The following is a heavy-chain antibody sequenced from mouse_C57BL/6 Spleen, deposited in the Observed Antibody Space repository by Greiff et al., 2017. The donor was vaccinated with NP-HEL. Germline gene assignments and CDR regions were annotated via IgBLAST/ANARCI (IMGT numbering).Heavy chain of an antibody. V-gene: IGHV1-9*01. CDR2: ILPGSSST. Sequence: VQLQQSGAELMKPGASVKLSCKATGYTFTGYWIEWVKQRPGHGLEWIGEILPGSSSTNYNEKFKGKATFTADTSSNTAYMQLSSLTTEDSAIYYCARRDGLYAMDYWGQGTSVTVSS. J-gene: IGHJ4*01. CDR1: GYTFTGYW. CDR3: ARRDGLYAMDY. D-gene: IGHD2-3*01.